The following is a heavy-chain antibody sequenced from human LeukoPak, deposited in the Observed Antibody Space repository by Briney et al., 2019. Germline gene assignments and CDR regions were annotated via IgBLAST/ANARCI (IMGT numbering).Heavy chain of an antibody. CDR1: GGSISSYY. CDR3: ARGGIAVAGTSGH. V-gene: IGHV4-59*01. D-gene: IGHD6-19*01. J-gene: IGHJ4*02. Sequence: PSETLSLTCTVSGGSISSYYWSWIRQPPGKGLEWIGYIYYSGSTNYNPSLKSRVTISVDTSKNQFSLKLSSVTAADTAVYYCARGGIAVAGTSGHWGQGTLVTVSS. CDR2: IYYSGST.